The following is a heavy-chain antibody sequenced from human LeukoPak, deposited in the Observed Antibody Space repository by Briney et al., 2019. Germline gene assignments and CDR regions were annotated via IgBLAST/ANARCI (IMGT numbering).Heavy chain of an antibody. V-gene: IGHV4-39*07. D-gene: IGHD1-14*01. Sequence: PSETLSLTCTVSGGSISSSSYYWGWIRQPPGKGLEWIGSIYYSGSTYYNPSLKSRVTISVDTSKNQFSLKLSSVTAADTAVYYCARVRNRYYYGMDVWGQGTLVTVSS. CDR1: GGSISSSSYY. CDR2: IYYSGST. J-gene: IGHJ6*02. CDR3: ARVRNRYYYGMDV.